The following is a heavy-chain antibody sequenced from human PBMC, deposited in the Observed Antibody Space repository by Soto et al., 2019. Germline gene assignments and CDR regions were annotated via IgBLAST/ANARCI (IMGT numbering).Heavy chain of an antibody. J-gene: IGHJ4*02. CDR2: ISHGATRK. V-gene: IGHV3-30*18. D-gene: IGHD4-4*01. Sequence: GGSLRLSCAASRFTFSDYGMHWVRQAPGKGLEWVAGISHGATRKSYSDSVKGRFIISRDNSKKMLYLQLNSLRREDTAVYYCAKDGVGGSNRYQLDYWGRGTLVTVSS. CDR1: RFTFSDYG. CDR3: AKDGVGGSNRYQLDY.